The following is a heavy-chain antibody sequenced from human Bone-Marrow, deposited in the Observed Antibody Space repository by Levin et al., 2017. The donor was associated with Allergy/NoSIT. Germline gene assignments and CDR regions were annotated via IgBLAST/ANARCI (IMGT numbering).Heavy chain of an antibody. Sequence: KISCKASGGTFSSYTISWVRQAPGQGLEWMGRIIPILGIANYAQKFQGRVTITADKSTSTAYMELSSLRSEDTAVYYCAILSIAVAGTFDAFDIWGQGTMVTVSS. CDR1: GGTFSSYT. J-gene: IGHJ3*02. CDR2: IIPILGIA. V-gene: IGHV1-69*02. CDR3: AILSIAVAGTFDAFDI. D-gene: IGHD6-19*01.